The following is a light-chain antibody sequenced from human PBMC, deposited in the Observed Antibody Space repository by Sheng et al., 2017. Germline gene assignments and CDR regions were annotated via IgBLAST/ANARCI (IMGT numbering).Light chain of an antibody. V-gene: IGKV1-27*01. CDR2: TAS. CDR1: QGISNY. Sequence: DIQMTQSPSSLSASVGDRVTITCRASQGISNYLAWYQQKPGKVPKLLIHTASTLQTGVPSRFSGSGSGTDFTLTISSLQSEDSAVYYCQQYNKWPLPFGGRDQRWSSN. CDR3: QQYNKWPLP. J-gene: IGKJ4*01.